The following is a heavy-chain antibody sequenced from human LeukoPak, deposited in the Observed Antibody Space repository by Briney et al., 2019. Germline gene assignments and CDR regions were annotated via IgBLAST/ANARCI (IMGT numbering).Heavy chain of an antibody. CDR3: ASPGGWYINSPKT. Sequence: GVSLKIAYKGSGYSFTSYWIGWVRQMPGKGLEWMGIIYPGDSDTRYSPSFQGQVTISADKSISTAYLQWSSLKASDTAMYYCASPGGWYINSPKTWGQGTLVTVSS. CDR2: IYPGDSDT. CDR1: GYSFTSYW. J-gene: IGHJ4*02. V-gene: IGHV5-51*01. D-gene: IGHD6-19*01.